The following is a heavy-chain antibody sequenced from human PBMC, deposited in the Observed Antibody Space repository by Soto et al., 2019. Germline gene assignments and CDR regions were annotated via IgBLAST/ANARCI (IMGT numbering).Heavy chain of an antibody. CDR2: IYSAGST. CDR1: GLTVSSSY. D-gene: IGHD5-18*01. CDR3: ARAREPAYSSAIFFDI. V-gene: IGHV3-53*01. J-gene: IGHJ4*02. Sequence: SGGSLRLSCAASGLTVSSSYMSWVRQAPGKGLQWVSVIYSAGSTYYANSVKGRFTISRDISTNMVYLQMSSLTDEDTAVYYCARAREPAYSSAIFFDIWGQGALVTVSS.